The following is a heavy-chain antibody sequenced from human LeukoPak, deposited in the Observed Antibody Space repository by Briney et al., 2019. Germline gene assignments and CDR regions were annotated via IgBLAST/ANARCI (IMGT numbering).Heavy chain of an antibody. Sequence: PGGSLRLSCAASGFTVSSNYMSWVRQAPGKGLEWVSVIYSGGSTYYADSVKGRFTISRDNSKNTLYLQMNSLRAEDTAVYYCARDRPDHYDSSGYRGGEDWGQGTLVTVSS. CDR3: ARDRPDHYDSSGYRGGED. D-gene: IGHD3-22*01. J-gene: IGHJ4*02. CDR2: IYSGGST. V-gene: IGHV3-66*01. CDR1: GFTVSSNY.